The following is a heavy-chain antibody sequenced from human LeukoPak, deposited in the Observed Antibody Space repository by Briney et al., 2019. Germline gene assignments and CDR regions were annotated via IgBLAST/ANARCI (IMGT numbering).Heavy chain of an antibody. D-gene: IGHD1-26*01. V-gene: IGHV1-46*01. CDR1: GYTFTSDY. CDR2: VHSSGGVI. CDR3: AGSSHQRNWFDP. Sequence: ASVKVSCKASGYTFTSDYMNWVRQAPGQGLEWMGVVHSSGGVIKYAQEFQDRLTVTRDTSTSTIYMELSSLRSEDTAVYYCAGSSHQRNWFDPWGQGTLVIVSS. J-gene: IGHJ5*02.